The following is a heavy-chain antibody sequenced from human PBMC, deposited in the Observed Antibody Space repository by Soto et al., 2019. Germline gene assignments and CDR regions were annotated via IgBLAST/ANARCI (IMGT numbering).Heavy chain of an antibody. V-gene: IGHV4-34*01. CDR1: GGSFSSYY. Sequence: QVQLQQWGDGLLKPSETLSLTCAVYGGSFSSYYWNWIRQSPGKGREWIGDINRIGSANYNPSLTGRVTMSVDSAKNQFYLRLTSVTAADTAMYYCARGGVDMIRGITGKRTWLDPWGQGTLVIVSP. CDR3: ARGGVDMIRGITGKRTWLDP. J-gene: IGHJ5*02. CDR2: INRIGSA. D-gene: IGHD3-10*01.